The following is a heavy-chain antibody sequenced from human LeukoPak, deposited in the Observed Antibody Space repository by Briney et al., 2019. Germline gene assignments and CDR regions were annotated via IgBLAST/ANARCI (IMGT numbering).Heavy chain of an antibody. J-gene: IGHJ4*02. D-gene: IGHD5-12*01. CDR2: ISYVGRYK. CDR3: AGYSGFDDGGDY. V-gene: IGHV3-30*03. CDR1: GFTFSRFG. Sequence: GGSLRLSCAASGFTFSRFGMHWVRQAPGKGLEWVAEISYVGRYKNYIESVKGRFTIARDNSKNTLYLQMDSLRAEDTAVYYCAGYSGFDDGGDYWGQGTLVTVSS.